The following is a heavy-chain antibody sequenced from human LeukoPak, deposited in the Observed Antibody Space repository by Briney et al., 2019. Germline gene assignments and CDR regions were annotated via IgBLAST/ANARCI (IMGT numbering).Heavy chain of an antibody. CDR2: IYHSGST. CDR3: ARLESAAAGNRWFDP. CDR1: GYSISRGYY. J-gene: IGHJ5*02. V-gene: IGHV4-38-2*02. Sequence: SETLSLTCTVSGYSISRGYYGGWIRRPPGKGLKWIAMIYHSGSTYYNPSLKSRVTILVDTSKNQFSLTLSSVTAADTAVCYCARLESAAAGNRWFDPWGQGILVTVSS. D-gene: IGHD6-13*01.